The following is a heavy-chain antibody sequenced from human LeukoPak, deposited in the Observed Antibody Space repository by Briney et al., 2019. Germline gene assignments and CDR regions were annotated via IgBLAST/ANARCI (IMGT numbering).Heavy chain of an antibody. CDR1: GGSISSSSNY. V-gene: IGHV4-39*01. CDR3: ASPPTRIAVAGGTEYFQH. D-gene: IGHD6-19*01. J-gene: IGHJ1*01. CDR2: IYYSGST. Sequence: PSETLSLTCTVSGGSISSSSNYWGWIRQPPGKGLEWIGSIYYSGSTYYNPSLKSRVTISVDTSKNQFSLKLSSVTAADTAVYYCASPPTRIAVAGGTEYFQHWGQGTLVTVSS.